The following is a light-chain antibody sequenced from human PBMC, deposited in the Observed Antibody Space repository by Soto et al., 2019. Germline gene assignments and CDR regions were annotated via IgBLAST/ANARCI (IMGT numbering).Light chain of an antibody. V-gene: IGLV2-23*01. CDR2: EGS. CDR3: CSYAGNSSFV. Sequence: QSVLTQPASVSGSPGQSITISCTGTSSDVGSYNLVSWYQQHSGKAPKLMIYEGSKWPSGVSNRFSGSKSGNTASLTISGLQAEDEAYYYCCSYAGNSSFVFGTGTKVTVL. J-gene: IGLJ1*01. CDR1: SSDVGSYNL.